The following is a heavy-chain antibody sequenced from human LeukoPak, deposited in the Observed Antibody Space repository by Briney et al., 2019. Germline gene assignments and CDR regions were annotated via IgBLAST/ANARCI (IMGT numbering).Heavy chain of an antibody. Sequence: GGSLRLSCAASGFTVSSNYMSWVRQAPGKGLEWVSVIYSGGSTYYADSVKGRFTISRHNSKNTLYLQMNSLRAEDTAVYYCARAPATSTYGLYFDYWGQGTLVTVSS. D-gene: IGHD2-8*01. CDR3: ARAPATSTYGLYFDY. J-gene: IGHJ4*02. CDR1: GFTVSSNY. V-gene: IGHV3-53*01. CDR2: IYSGGST.